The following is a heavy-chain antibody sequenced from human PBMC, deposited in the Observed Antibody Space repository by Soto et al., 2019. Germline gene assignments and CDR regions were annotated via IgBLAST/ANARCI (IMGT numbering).Heavy chain of an antibody. J-gene: IGHJ4*02. Sequence: ESGGGVVQPGRSLRLSCAASGFSFSSCAMHWVRQPPGKGLEWVAVITYDGNTIHYADSVKGRFTISRDNSTNTLYLQMNSLRAEDTAVYYCAAELGNCGYDGHAYWGQGTLVTVSS. V-gene: IGHV3-30-3*01. CDR2: ITYDGNTI. CDR1: GFSFSSCA. CDR3: AAELGNCGYDGHAY. D-gene: IGHD5-12*01.